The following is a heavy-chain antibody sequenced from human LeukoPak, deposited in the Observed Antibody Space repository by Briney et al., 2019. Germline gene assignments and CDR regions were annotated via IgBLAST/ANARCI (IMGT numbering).Heavy chain of an antibody. CDR3: ATYDSSGFDQYYFED. CDR1: GGSISSYY. CDR2: IFYSGYT. J-gene: IGHJ4*02. D-gene: IGHD3-22*01. Sequence: SETLSLTCTLAGGSISSYYSGWIRQPPGKGLEWIGNIFYSGYTKYNPSLKSRVTLSEDTSKNQFSLKLSSVPAADTAVYYCATYDSSGFDQYYFEDWGQGILVTVSS. V-gene: IGHV4-59*01.